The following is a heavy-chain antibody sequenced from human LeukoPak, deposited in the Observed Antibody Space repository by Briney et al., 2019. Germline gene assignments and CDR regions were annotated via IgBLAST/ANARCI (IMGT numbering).Heavy chain of an antibody. CDR2: IRSKAYGGTT. CDR3: TRRYNYDSSGYYYVRDAFDI. Sequence: SWVRQAPGKGLEWVGFIRSKAYGGTTKNAASVKGRLTISRDDSRSIAYLQMNSLKTEDTAVYYCTRRYNYDSSGYYYVRDAFDIWGQGTMVTVSS. V-gene: IGHV3-49*02. D-gene: IGHD3-22*01. J-gene: IGHJ3*02.